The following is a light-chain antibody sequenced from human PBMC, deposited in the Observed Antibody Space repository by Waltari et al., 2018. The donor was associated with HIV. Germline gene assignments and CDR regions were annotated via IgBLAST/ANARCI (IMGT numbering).Light chain of an antibody. V-gene: IGLV2-8*01. CDR2: EFF. Sequence: QSARTQPPSASGSPGQSVTIPCTGKTSAVGAYNYVSWYKQHPGKAPKLMIYEFFKRPSGVPECFSGSKSGNTVSLTVSGLQAEDEADYYCTSYAGRNTFVFGGGTKLTVL. CDR3: TSYAGRNTFV. CDR1: TSAVGAYNY. J-gene: IGLJ2*01.